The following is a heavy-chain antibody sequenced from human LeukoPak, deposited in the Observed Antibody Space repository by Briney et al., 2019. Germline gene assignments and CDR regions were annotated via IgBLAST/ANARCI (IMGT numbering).Heavy chain of an antibody. V-gene: IGHV7-4-1*02. CDR3: ARAASGSYYPRSWFDP. J-gene: IGHJ5*02. Sequence: ASVKVSCKASGYTFTSYAMNWVRQAPGQGLEWMGWINTNTGNTTYAQGFTGRFVFSLDTSVSTAYLQISSLKTEDTAVYYCARAASGSYYPRSWFDPWGQGTLVTVSS. CDR2: INTNTGNT. CDR1: GYTFTSYA. D-gene: IGHD1-26*01.